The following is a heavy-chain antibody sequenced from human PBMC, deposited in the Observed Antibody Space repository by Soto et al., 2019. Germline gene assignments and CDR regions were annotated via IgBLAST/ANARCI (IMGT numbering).Heavy chain of an antibody. V-gene: IGHV4-30-4*01. CDR3: ASRHSSPYFDY. CDR1: GGSISSGDYY. Sequence: QVQLQESGPGLVKPSQTLSLTCTVSGGSISSGDYYWSWIRQPPGKGLEWIGSIYYSGSTYYNPSLKSRVTIPVDPSKNQFSLKLNSVTAADTAVYYCASRHSSPYFDYWGQGTLVTVSS. D-gene: IGHD6-13*01. J-gene: IGHJ4*02. CDR2: IYYSGST.